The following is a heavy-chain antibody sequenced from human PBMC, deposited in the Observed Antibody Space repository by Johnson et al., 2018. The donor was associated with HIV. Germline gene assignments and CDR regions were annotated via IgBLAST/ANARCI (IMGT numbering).Heavy chain of an antibody. V-gene: IGHV3-11*04. J-gene: IGHJ3*02. CDR2: LSSSRSTI. CDR3: ASTCGGDCSRGDAFDI. D-gene: IGHD2-21*02. Sequence: QMLLVESGAGLVKPGGSLRLSCSASGFTFSDYYMSWIRQVPGKGLELVSYLSSSRSTIYYADSVEGRFTISRDNAKNSLYLQMYSLRAEDTAVYYCASTCGGDCSRGDAFDIWGQGTMVTVSS. CDR1: GFTFSDYY.